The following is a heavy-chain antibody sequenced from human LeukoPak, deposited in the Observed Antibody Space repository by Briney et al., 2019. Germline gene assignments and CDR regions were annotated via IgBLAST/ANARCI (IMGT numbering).Heavy chain of an antibody. Sequence: GGSLRLSCAASGFTVSSNYMSWVRQAPGKGLEWVSVIYSGSSTYYADSVKGRFTISRDNSKNTLYLQMNSLRVEDTAVYYCARGTWLNKLFDYWGQGTLVTVSS. CDR2: IYSGSST. J-gene: IGHJ4*02. CDR3: ARGTWLNKLFDY. V-gene: IGHV3-66*01. CDR1: GFTVSSNY. D-gene: IGHD1/OR15-1a*01.